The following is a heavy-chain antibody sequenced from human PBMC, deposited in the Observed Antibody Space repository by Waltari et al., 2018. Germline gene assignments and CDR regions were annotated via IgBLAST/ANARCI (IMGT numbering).Heavy chain of an antibody. CDR2: SKTDGSRT. CDR1: GFTLCSFW. CDR3: VRGGVPGAFDF. J-gene: IGHJ4*02. Sequence: VQLVESGGGLVQRGGSLRLSCAASGFTLCSFWMHWVRQGPGKGVVWGSSSKTDGSRTTYADSGKGRFTISRDNAENTLCLQMNSLRDEDTALYYCVRGGVPGAFDFWGQGTLVTVSS. V-gene: IGHV3-74*01. D-gene: IGHD3-10*01.